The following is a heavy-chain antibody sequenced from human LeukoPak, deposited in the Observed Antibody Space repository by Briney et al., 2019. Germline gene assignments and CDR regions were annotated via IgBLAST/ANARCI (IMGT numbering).Heavy chain of an antibody. CDR2: IYYSGST. V-gene: IGHV4-59*01. D-gene: IGHD4-11*01. J-gene: IGHJ6*03. CDR1: GGSISSYY. CDR3: ARGPTVRGMDV. Sequence: SETLSFTCTVSGGSISSYYWSWIRQPPGKGLEWIGYIYYSGSTNYNPSLKSRVTISVDTSKNQLSLKLNSVTAADTAVYYCARGPTVRGMDVWGKGTTVTVSS.